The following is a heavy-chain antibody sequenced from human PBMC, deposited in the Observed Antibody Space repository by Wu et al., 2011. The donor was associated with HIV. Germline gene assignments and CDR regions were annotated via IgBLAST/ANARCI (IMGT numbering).Heavy chain of an antibody. CDR2: INPNSGGT. CDR1: GYTFTGYY. CDR3: ARDGGDGDYREGPDPNWFDP. D-gene: IGHD4-17*01. J-gene: IGHJ5*02. Sequence: QVQLVQSGAEVKKPGASVKVSCKASGYTFTGYYIHWVRQAPGQGLEWMGWINPNSGGTNFTQKFQGRVTMTRDTSISTAYMELSRLRSDDTAVYYCARDGGDGDYREGPDPNWFDPWGQGTLVTVSS. V-gene: IGHV1-2*02.